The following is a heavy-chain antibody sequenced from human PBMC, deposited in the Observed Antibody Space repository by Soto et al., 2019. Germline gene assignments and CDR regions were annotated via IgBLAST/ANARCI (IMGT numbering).Heavy chain of an antibody. V-gene: IGHV2-26*01. CDR1: GLSITDSEMG. D-gene: IGHD6-19*01. Sequence: QVTLKESGPVLVKPTETLTLRCTVSGLSITDSEMGVSWIRQPPGQPLEWLAHIDSSGEKSLRTFLKSRLAISKDTSKSQIVLTMTNMDPADTATYYCARRHLAVAVSPWFDPWGQGIPVTVSS. J-gene: IGHJ5*02. CDR3: ARRHLAVAVSPWFDP. CDR2: IDSSGEK.